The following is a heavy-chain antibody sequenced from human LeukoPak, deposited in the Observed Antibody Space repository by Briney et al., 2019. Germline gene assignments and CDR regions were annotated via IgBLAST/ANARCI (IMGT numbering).Heavy chain of an antibody. CDR3: ARGSSWYDLDY. Sequence: PSETLSLTCAVYGGSFSGYHWSWIRQPPGKGLEWIGEINHSGSTNYNPSLKSRVTISVDTSKNQFSLKLSSVTAADTAVYYCARGSSWYDLDYWGQGTLVTVSS. D-gene: IGHD6-13*01. J-gene: IGHJ4*02. CDR2: INHSGST. CDR1: GGSFSGYH. V-gene: IGHV4-34*01.